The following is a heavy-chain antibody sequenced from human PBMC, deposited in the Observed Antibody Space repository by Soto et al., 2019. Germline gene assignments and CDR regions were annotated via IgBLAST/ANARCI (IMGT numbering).Heavy chain of an antibody. CDR2: ISGNGAST. J-gene: IGHJ4*02. Sequence: PGGSLRLSCAASGFTFSSYAMTWVRQAPGKGLEWVSGISGNGASTYYADSVKGRFTISRDNSKNTLYLQMNSLRAEDTAVYYCAKESLITPYSSGPDYWGQGTQVTVSS. CDR3: AKESLITPYSSGPDY. CDR1: GFTFSSYA. V-gene: IGHV3-23*01. D-gene: IGHD6-19*01.